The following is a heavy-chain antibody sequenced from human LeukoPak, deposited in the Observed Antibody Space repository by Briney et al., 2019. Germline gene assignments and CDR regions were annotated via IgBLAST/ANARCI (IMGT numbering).Heavy chain of an antibody. Sequence: GGSLRLSCAASGFTFSSYSMNWVRQAPGKGLEWVSSISRSSSYIYYADSVKGRFTISRDNAKNSLYLQMNSLRAEDTAVYYCARDRSDGSGSSPYWGQGTLVTVSS. J-gene: IGHJ4*02. D-gene: IGHD3-10*01. CDR3: ARDRSDGSGSSPY. V-gene: IGHV3-21*01. CDR1: GFTFSSYS. CDR2: ISRSSSYI.